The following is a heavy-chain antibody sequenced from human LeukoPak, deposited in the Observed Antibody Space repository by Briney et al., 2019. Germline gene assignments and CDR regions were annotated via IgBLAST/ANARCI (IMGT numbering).Heavy chain of an antibody. J-gene: IGHJ4*02. D-gene: IGHD2-2*01. CDR3: ARRTQYCSSTSCLAYFDY. V-gene: IGHV1-69*05. Sequence: SVKVSCKASGGTFSSYAISWVRQAPGQGLEWVGGIIPIFGTANYAQKFQGRVTITTDESTSTAYMELSSLRSEDTAVYYCARRTQYCSSTSCLAYFDYWGQGTLVTVSS. CDR2: IIPIFGTA. CDR1: GGTFSSYA.